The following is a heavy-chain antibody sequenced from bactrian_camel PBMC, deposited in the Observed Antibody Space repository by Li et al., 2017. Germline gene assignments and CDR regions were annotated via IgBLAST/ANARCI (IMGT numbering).Heavy chain of an antibody. D-gene: IGHD7*01. V-gene: IGHV3S63*01. CDR1: GLTFDKYP. Sequence: HVQLVESGGGLVQAGGSLRLSCTVSGLTFDKYPMGWFRQAPGKEREGVAAIHTDGSTRYADSVKGRFTISRDNAENTVYLQMNSLKSEDTALYYCHPGRHYLGGYLLGQGTQVTVS. CDR2: IHTDGST. J-gene: IGHJ4*01.